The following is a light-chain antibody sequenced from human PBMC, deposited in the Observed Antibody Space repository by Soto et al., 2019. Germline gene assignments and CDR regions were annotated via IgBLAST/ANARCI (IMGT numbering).Light chain of an antibody. CDR1: QSVSTRY. CDR3: HQFGRTPPAFT. CDR2: GAS. J-gene: IGKJ2*01. V-gene: IGKV3-20*01. Sequence: ESMLTQSPGTLSLSPGDRATLSCRASQSVSTRYLAWYQQQPGQDPRLSIYGASIRATGIPDGLSSSGSGTDVTLTLSRLGREDFSVYYCHQFGRTPPAFTFGQETKLEL.